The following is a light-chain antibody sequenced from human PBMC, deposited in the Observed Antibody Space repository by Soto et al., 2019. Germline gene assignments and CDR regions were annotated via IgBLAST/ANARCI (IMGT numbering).Light chain of an antibody. CDR3: QHYSSFSRT. CDR2: AAS. V-gene: IGKV1-8*01. Sequence: AIRMTQSPSSFSASTGDRVTITCRASQGITGYLAWYQQKPGKAPKLLIYAASTLQSGVPSRFSGSGSETDFTLTISGLQPDDFATYYCQHYSSFSRTFGQGTKVDIK. J-gene: IGKJ1*01. CDR1: QGITGY.